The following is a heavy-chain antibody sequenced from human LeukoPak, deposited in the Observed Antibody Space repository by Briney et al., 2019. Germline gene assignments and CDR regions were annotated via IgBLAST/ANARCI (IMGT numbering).Heavy chain of an antibody. CDR3: ATGIAAVGPSRYYYYYGMDV. CDR2: TYYRSKWHN. V-gene: IGHV6-1*01. Sequence: SQTLSLTCAISGDSVSSNSAAWNWIRQSPSRGLEWLGRTYYRSKWHNDYAVSVKSRITINPDTSKNQFSLQLNSVTPEDTAVYYCATGIAAVGPSRYYYYYGMDVWGQGTTVTVSS. CDR1: GDSVSSNSAA. D-gene: IGHD6-13*01. J-gene: IGHJ6*02.